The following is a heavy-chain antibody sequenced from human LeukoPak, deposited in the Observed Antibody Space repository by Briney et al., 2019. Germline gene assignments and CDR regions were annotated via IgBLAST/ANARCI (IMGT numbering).Heavy chain of an antibody. Sequence: SETLSLTCTVSGGAISSYYWNWIRQPPGKGLEWVGYIYYSGSASYNPSLKSRVTISVDTSKNQFSLKLNSVTAADTAVYYCASSDGRMEYWGQGTLVTVSS. D-gene: IGHD5-24*01. V-gene: IGHV4-59*08. CDR3: ASSDGRMEY. CDR1: GGAISSYY. CDR2: IYYSGSA. J-gene: IGHJ4*02.